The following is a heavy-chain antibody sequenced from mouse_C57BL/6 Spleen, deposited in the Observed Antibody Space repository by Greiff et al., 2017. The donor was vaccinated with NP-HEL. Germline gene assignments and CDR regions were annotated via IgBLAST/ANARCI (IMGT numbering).Heavy chain of an antibody. D-gene: IGHD2-5*01. V-gene: IGHV1-80*01. CDR3: ASPYYSNPAWFAY. CDR2: IYPGDGDT. J-gene: IGHJ3*01. CDR1: GYAFSSYW. Sequence: VQLQQSGAELVKPGASVKISCKASGYAFSSYWMNWVKQRPGKGLEWIGQIYPGDGDTNYNGKFKGKATLTADKSSSTAYMQLSSLTSEDSAVYFCASPYYSNPAWFAYWGQGTLVTVSA.